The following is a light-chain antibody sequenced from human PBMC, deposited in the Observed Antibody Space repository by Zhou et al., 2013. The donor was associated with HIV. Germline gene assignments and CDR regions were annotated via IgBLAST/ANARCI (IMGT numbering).Light chain of an antibody. CDR2: SAS. V-gene: IGKV1-39*01. Sequence: DIQMTQSPSSLSASVGDRVTITCRASQTITTYLNWYLQKPGKAPKLLIYSASSLQSGVPSRFSGSGSGTDFTLTISSLLPEDFATYYCQQSFSTPPTFGQGTKVEIK. J-gene: IGKJ2*01. CDR3: QQSFSTPPT. CDR1: QTITTY.